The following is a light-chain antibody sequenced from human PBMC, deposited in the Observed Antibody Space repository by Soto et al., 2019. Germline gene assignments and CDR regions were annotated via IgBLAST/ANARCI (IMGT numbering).Light chain of an antibody. J-gene: IGKJ5*01. CDR1: QSISSY. V-gene: IGKV1-39*01. CDR2: AAS. CDR3: QQSYSTPLIT. Sequence: DIQMTQPPSSLSAXXXXXXXXXXXXSQSISSYLNWYQQKPGKAPKLLIYAASSLQSGVPSRFSGSGSGTDFTLTISSLQPEDFATYYCQQSYSTPLITFGQGTRLEIK.